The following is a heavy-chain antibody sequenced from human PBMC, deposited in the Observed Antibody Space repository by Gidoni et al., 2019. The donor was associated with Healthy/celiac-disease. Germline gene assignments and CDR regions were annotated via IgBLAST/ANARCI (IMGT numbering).Heavy chain of an antibody. Sequence: QVQLVQSGAEVKKPGSSVKVSCKASGGTFSSYAISWVRQAPGQGLEWMGRTITILGIANYAQKFQGRVTITADKSTSTADMELSSLRSEDTAVYYCARDPRAWKDYDILTGYYVGWFDPWGQGTLVTVSS. V-gene: IGHV1-69*09. D-gene: IGHD3-9*01. CDR3: ARDPRAWKDYDILTGYYVGWFDP. CDR2: TITILGIA. CDR1: GGTFSSYA. J-gene: IGHJ5*02.